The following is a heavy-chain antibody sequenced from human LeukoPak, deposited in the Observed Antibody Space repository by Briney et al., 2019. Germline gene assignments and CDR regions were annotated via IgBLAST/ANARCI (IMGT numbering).Heavy chain of an antibody. V-gene: IGHV1-24*01. D-gene: IGHD6-19*01. CDR2: FDPEDGET. CDR1: GYTLTELS. J-gene: IGHJ4*02. Sequence: ASVKVSCKVSGYTLTELSMQWVRQAPGKGLEWMGGFDPEDGETIYAQKFQGRVTMTEDTSTDTAYMELSSLRSEDTAVYYCATPRDIAVAGTYYFDYWGQGTLVTVSS. CDR3: ATPRDIAVAGTYYFDY.